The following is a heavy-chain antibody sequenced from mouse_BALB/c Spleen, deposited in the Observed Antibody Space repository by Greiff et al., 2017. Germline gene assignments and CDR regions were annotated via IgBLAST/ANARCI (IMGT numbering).Heavy chain of an antibody. V-gene: IGHV1-77*01. CDR2: IYPGSGST. CDR3: ARKGKLAWFAY. J-gene: IGHJ3*01. Sequence: QVQQQQSGPELVKPGASVKMSCKASGYTFTDYVISWVKQRTGQGLEWIGEIYPGSGSTHYNEKFKGKATLTADKSSNTAYMQLSSLTSEDSAVYFCARKGKLAWFAYWGQGTLVTVSA. CDR1: GYTFTDYV.